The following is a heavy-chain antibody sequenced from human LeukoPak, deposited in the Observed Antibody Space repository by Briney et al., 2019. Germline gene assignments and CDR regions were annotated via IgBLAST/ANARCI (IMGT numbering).Heavy chain of an antibody. CDR1: GYTFTSYA. J-gene: IGHJ4*02. CDR3: ARAFQSLGGLSLPDY. D-gene: IGHD3-16*02. V-gene: IGHV7-4-1*02. Sequence: ASVKVSCKASGYTFTSYAMNWVRQAPGQGLEWMGWIHPSTGNPTYAQGFTGRFVFSLDTPVSTTYLQISSLKAEDTAVYYCARAFQSLGGLSLPDYWGQGTLVTVSS. CDR2: IHPSTGNP.